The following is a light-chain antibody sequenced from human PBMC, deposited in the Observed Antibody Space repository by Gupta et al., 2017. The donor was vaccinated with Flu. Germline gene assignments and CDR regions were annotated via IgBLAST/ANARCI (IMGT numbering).Light chain of an antibody. Sequence: ENVLTQSPATLSLSPGQRATLSCRASRSVSTYLAWYQQKPGQAPRLLIYAASNRVTGIPARFSGSGSGTDFTLTISSLEPEDFAVYYCLQRYSWPPVTLGQGTRLEIK. CDR3: LQRYSWPPVT. V-gene: IGKV3-11*01. J-gene: IGKJ5*01. CDR2: AAS. CDR1: RSVSTY.